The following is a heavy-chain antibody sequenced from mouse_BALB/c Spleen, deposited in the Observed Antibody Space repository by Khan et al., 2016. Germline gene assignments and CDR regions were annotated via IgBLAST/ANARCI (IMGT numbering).Heavy chain of an antibody. J-gene: IGHJ2*01. D-gene: IGHD1-1*01. CDR3: VRGVIMGVEYFDY. Sequence: EVELVESGGGLVKPGGSLKLSCAASGFTFSSHAMSWVRQTPEKRLEWVASISSGGTTFYPDSLKGRFTISRDNARNILYLQMSSLRSEDAAMYYCVRGVIMGVEYFDYWGQGTTLTVSS. V-gene: IGHV5-6-5*01. CDR1: GFTFSSHA. CDR2: ISSGGTT.